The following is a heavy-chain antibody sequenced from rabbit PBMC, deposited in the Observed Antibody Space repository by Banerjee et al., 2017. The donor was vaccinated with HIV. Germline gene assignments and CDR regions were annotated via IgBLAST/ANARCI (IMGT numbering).Heavy chain of an antibody. CDR3: ARGGAVYDYYFNL. J-gene: IGHJ4*01. V-gene: IGHV1S45*01. Sequence: EESGGDLVKPEGSLTLTCTASGFSFSSGYWICWVRQAPGKGLEWIGCISTGSGNTYYASWAKGRFTISKTSTTVTLQVTSLTAADTATYFCARGGAVYDYYFNLWGQGTLVTVS. CDR2: ISTGSGNT. CDR1: GFSFSSGYW. D-gene: IGHD3-1*01.